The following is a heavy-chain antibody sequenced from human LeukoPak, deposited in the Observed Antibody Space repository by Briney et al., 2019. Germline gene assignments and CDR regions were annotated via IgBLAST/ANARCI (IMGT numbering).Heavy chain of an antibody. CDR2: ISSSSYI. D-gene: IGHD3-10*01. CDR1: GFTFSSYS. Sequence: PGGSLRLSCAASGFTFSSYSMNWVRQAPGKGLEWVSSISSSSYIYYADSVKGRFTISRDNAKNSLYLQMNSLRAEDTAVYYCVPITMVRGVIPAAYFDYWGQGTLVTVSS. V-gene: IGHV3-21*01. CDR3: VPITMVRGVIPAAYFDY. J-gene: IGHJ4*02.